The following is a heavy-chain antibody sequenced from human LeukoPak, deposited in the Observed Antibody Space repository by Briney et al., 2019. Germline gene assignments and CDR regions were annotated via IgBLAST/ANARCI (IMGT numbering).Heavy chain of an antibody. CDR1: GGSFSDYN. D-gene: IGHD6-13*01. V-gene: IGHV4-34*01. J-gene: IGHJ4*02. Sequence: SETLSLTCAVYGGSFSDYNWNWIRQPPGKGLEWIGEINPGGSTNYYPSLKSRVTISVDTTKSQFSLMLSSVTAADTAVYYCARGIAAAYWGQGTLVTVSS. CDR2: INPGGST. CDR3: ARGIAAAY.